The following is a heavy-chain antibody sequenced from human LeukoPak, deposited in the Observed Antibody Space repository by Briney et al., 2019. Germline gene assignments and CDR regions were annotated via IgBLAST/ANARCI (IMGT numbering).Heavy chain of an antibody. V-gene: IGHV3-21*01. J-gene: IGHJ4*02. CDR3: ARYNSGWNDY. Sequence: PGESLRLSCAASGFTFSSFNMNWVRHAPGKGLEWVSSISITSSLIWYADSLKGRFTISRDNAKNSLYLQMDSLRAEDTAVYYCARYNSGWNDYWGQGTLVTVSS. CDR1: GFTFSSFN. D-gene: IGHD6-19*01. CDR2: ISITSSLI.